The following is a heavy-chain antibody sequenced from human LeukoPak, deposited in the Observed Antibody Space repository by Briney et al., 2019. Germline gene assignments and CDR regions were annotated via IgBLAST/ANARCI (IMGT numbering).Heavy chain of an antibody. CDR1: GFTFNDYA. CDR2: ISWNSGSI. V-gene: IGHV3-9*01. CDR3: AKDISLYSPGTKSTGDN. Sequence: GGSLRLSCVASGFTFNDYAMNWVRQAPGKGLEWVSGISWNSGSIDYADSVKGRFTISRDNAKNSLYLQMHSLRAEDTAFYYCAKDISLYSPGTKSTGDNWGQETLVTVSS. D-gene: IGHD1-7*01. J-gene: IGHJ4*02.